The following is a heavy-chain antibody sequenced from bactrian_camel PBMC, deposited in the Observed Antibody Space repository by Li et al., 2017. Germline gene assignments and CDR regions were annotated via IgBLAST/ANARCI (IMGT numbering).Heavy chain of an antibody. CDR1: GFTYSIGRNC. CDR2: IYTGDART. Sequence: VQLVESGGGSVPAGESLTLSCVASGFTYSIGRNCMGWFRQAPGKEREGVAAIYTGDARTVYYADSVKGRFTISPDNEKNTVYLQMNSLKPDDTAMYYCAATLFYGGRCPSGPSYNSWGQGTQVTVS. J-gene: IGHJ4*01. V-gene: IGHV3S40*01. D-gene: IGHD2*01. CDR3: AATLFYGGRCPSGPSYNS.